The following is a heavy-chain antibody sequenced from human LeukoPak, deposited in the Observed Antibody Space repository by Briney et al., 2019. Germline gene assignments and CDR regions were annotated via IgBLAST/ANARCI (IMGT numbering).Heavy chain of an antibody. CDR1: GGTFSNFA. J-gene: IGHJ5*02. Sequence: SVKVSCKASGGTFSNFAVNWVRQAPGQGLEWMGGIIPIFGTTNYAPKFQDRVTITADKSTSTAYMELSSLRSEDTAVYYCAREGGVSSWGQGTLVTVS. CDR3: AREGGVSS. CDR2: IIPIFGTT. V-gene: IGHV1-69*06.